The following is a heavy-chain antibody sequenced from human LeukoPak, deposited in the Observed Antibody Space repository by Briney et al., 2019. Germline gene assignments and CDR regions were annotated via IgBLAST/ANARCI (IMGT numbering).Heavy chain of an antibody. CDR3: AKDSSIGSSGYYYVAY. Sequence: EAPLRLSSASSGSTFTSYAIRSVRQAPPKGLEWVSTFSGGGGSTYYAHFVKGRFTISTDNSKNMLYLQMSGLRAEETAVYYCAKDSSIGSSGYYYVAYWGQGTLVTVSS. J-gene: IGHJ4*02. CDR1: GSTFTSYA. V-gene: IGHV3-23*01. D-gene: IGHD3-22*01. CDR2: FSGGGGST.